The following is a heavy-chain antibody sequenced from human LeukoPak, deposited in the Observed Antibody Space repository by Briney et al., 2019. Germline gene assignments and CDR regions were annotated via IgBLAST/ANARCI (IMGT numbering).Heavy chain of an antibody. CDR2: ISSGGNTI. J-gene: IGHJ4*02. D-gene: IGHD5-18*01. CDR3: AREGTAMVSFDY. CDR1: GFTFSSYE. Sequence: PGGSLRLSCAASGFTFSSYEMSWVRQAPGKGLEWDSYISSGGNTIYYADSVKGRFTISRDNAKNSLYLQMNSLRAEGTAVYYCAREGTAMVSFDYWGQGTLVTVSS. V-gene: IGHV3-48*03.